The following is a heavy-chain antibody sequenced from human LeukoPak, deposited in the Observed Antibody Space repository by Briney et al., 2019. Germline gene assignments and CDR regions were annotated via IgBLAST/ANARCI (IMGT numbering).Heavy chain of an antibody. D-gene: IGHD1-26*01. CDR3: ARRSGSYSLRRLDY. J-gene: IGHJ4*02. CDR2: IYPSGST. Sequence: SETLSLTCTVSGASLSSGSYYWSWIRQPAGKGLEWIGRIYPSGSTDYNPSLKSRVTISVDTSKNQFSLKLSSVTAADTAVYYCARRSGSYSLRRLDYWGQGTLVTVSS. CDR1: GASLSSGSYY. V-gene: IGHV4-61*02.